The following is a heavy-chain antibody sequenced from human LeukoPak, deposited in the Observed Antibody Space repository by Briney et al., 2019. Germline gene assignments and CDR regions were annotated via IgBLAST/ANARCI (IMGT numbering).Heavy chain of an antibody. CDR3: ARVPTNSYGFGQ. CDR2: IYSYGFT. D-gene: IGHD5-18*01. Sequence: PGGSLRLSCAASGFTVSNNYMGWVRQAPGKGLEWVSVIYSYGFTSYADSVKGRFTISRDNAKNTLYLQMNSLTVEDTAVYYCARVPTNSYGFGQWGQGSLVTVSS. V-gene: IGHV3-66*03. CDR1: GFTVSNNY. J-gene: IGHJ4*02.